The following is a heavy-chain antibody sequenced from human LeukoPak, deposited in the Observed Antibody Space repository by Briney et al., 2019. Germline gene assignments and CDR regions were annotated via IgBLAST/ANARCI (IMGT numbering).Heavy chain of an antibody. D-gene: IGHD3-22*01. CDR1: GGTFSSYA. V-gene: IGHV1-69*04. CDR2: MIPILGIA. CDR3: ARVPNYDSSGYYHYYYYGMDV. Sequence: ASVKVSCKASGGTFSSYAISLVRQAPGQGLEWMGRMIPILGIANYAQKFQGRVTITADKSTSTAYMELSSLRSEDTAVYYCARVPNYDSSGYYHYYYYGMDVWGQGTTVTVSS. J-gene: IGHJ6*02.